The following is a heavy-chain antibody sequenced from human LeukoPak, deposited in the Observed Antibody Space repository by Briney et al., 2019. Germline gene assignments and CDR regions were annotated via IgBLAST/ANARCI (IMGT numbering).Heavy chain of an antibody. Sequence: GGSLGLSCAASGFTFSSYSMNWVRQAPGKGLEWVSSISSSSYIYYADSVKGRFTISRDNAKNSLYLQMNSLRAEDTAVYYCARAASTVDFDYWGQGTLVTVSS. V-gene: IGHV3-21*01. J-gene: IGHJ4*02. D-gene: IGHD4-23*01. CDR1: GFTFSSYS. CDR3: ARAASTVDFDY. CDR2: ISSSSYI.